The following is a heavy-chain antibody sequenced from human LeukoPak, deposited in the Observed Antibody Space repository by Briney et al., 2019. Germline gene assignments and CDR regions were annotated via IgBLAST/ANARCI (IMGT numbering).Heavy chain of an antibody. J-gene: IGHJ6*03. Sequence: GGSLRLSCAASGFTFSSYAMSWVRQAPGKGLEWVSAISGSGGSTYYADSVKGRFTISRDNSKNTLYLQMNSLRAEDTAVYYCAKDAYGSGSYLVYMDVWGKGTTVTVSS. CDR2: ISGSGGST. CDR3: AKDAYGSGSYLVYMDV. V-gene: IGHV3-23*01. D-gene: IGHD3-10*01. CDR1: GFTFSSYA.